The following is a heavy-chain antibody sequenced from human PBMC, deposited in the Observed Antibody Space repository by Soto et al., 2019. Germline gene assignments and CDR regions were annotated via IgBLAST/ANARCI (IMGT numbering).Heavy chain of an antibody. Sequence: GGSLRLSCAASEFTFSNYAMDWVCQLPGKGLQWLAVISYDGNNKYYADSVEGRFTISRDNSKNTVYLQMNSLRLEDTAVYYCARGPSYSDSYFDYWGQGTLVTVSS. CDR3: ARGPSYSDSYFDY. V-gene: IGHV3-30*03. J-gene: IGHJ4*02. D-gene: IGHD4-17*01. CDR1: EFTFSNYA. CDR2: ISYDGNNK.